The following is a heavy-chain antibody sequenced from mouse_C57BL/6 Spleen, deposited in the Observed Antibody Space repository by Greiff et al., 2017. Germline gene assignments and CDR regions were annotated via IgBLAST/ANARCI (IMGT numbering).Heavy chain of an antibody. CDR1: GYTFTSYW. J-gene: IGHJ4*01. CDR3: ARGELMDY. V-gene: IGHV1-50*01. Sequence: VKLQQPGAELVKPGASVKLSCKASGYTFTSYWMQWVKQRPGQGLEWIGEIDPSDSYTNYNQKFKGKATLTVDTSSSTAYMQLSSLTSEDSAVYYCARGELMDYWGQGTSVTVSS. CDR2: IDPSDSYT.